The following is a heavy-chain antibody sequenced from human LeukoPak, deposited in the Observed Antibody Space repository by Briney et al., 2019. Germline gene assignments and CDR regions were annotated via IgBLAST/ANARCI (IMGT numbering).Heavy chain of an antibody. V-gene: IGHV1-2*06. CDR3: ARGTVSALTNWFHP. CDR2: INPNSGGT. J-gene: IGHJ5*02. CDR1: GYTFTGYY. Sequence: SVKVSCKASGYTFTGYYMHLVRQAPGQGLEWMGRINPNSGGTNYAQKFQGRVTMTRDTSISTAYMELSRLRSDDTAVYYCARGTVSALTNWFHPWGQGTLVTVSS. D-gene: IGHD4/OR15-4a*01.